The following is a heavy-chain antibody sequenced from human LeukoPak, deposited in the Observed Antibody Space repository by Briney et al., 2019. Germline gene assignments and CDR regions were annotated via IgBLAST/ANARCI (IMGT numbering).Heavy chain of an antibody. V-gene: IGHV4-59*08. CDR1: GDSISSYY. J-gene: IGHJ4*02. D-gene: IGHD4-17*01. CDR3: ARYRDGDRDISLDY. CDR2: INNRGTT. Sequence: PSDTLSHTCTVSGDSISSYYWSWIRQPPGKGLEWIGFINNRGTTSYNPSLKSRVTISRDMSKNQFTLKLSSVSAADTAVFYCARYRDGDRDISLDYWGQGTLVTVSS.